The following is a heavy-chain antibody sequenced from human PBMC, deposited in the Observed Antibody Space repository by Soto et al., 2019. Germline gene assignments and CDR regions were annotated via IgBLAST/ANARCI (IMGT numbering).Heavy chain of an antibody. CDR1: GFTFSGSA. J-gene: IGHJ6*02. V-gene: IGHV3-73*02. CDR3: TTHTYYDFWSGYYTHPPMYYYYGMDV. D-gene: IGHD3-3*01. Sequence: EVQLVESGGGLVQPGGSLKLSCAASGFTFSGSAMHWVRQASGKGLEWVGRIRSKANSYATAYAASVKGRFTISRDDSKNTAYLQMNSLKTEDTAVYYCTTHTYYDFWSGYYTHPPMYYYYGMDVWGQGTTVTVSS. CDR2: IRSKANSYAT.